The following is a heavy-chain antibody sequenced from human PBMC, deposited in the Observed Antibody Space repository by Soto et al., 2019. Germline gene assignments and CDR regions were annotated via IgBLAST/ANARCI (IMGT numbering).Heavy chain of an antibody. D-gene: IGHD2-15*01. CDR1: GGSISSGDYY. CDR2: IYYSGST. V-gene: IGHV4-30-4*01. J-gene: IGHJ4*02. CDR3: ARSPYHDFNSGGYSYYFDY. Sequence: SETLSLTCTVSGGSISSGDYYWSWIRQPPGKGLEWIGYIYYSGSTYYNPSLKSRVTMSVDTSKNQFSLKLTSVTAADTAVYYCARSPYHDFNSGGYSYYFDYWGQGILVTVSS.